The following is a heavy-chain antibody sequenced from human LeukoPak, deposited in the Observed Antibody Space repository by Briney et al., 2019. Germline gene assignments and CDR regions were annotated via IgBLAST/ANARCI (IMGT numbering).Heavy chain of an antibody. Sequence: SETLSLTCAVYGGSFSGYYWGWIRQPPGKGLEWIGSIYHSGSTYYNPSLKSRVTISVDTSKNQFSLKLSSVTAADTAVYYCARRSSSWYYFDYWGQGTLVTVSS. D-gene: IGHD6-13*01. CDR1: GGSFSGYY. J-gene: IGHJ4*02. V-gene: IGHV4-38-2*01. CDR3: ARRSSSWYYFDY. CDR2: IYHSGST.